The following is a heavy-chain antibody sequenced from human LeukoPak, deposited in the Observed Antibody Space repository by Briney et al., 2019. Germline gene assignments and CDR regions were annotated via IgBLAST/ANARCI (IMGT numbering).Heavy chain of an antibody. CDR2: ISYDGSNK. CDR1: GFTFSSYA. D-gene: IGHD3-22*01. Sequence: GGSLRLSCAASGFTFSSYAMHWVRQAPGKGLEWVAVISYDGSNKYYADSVKGRFTISRDNSKNTLYLQMNSLRAEDTAVYYCARDGFGDSSGYGDYWGQGTLVTVSS. CDR3: ARDGFGDSSGYGDY. V-gene: IGHV3-30*04. J-gene: IGHJ4*02.